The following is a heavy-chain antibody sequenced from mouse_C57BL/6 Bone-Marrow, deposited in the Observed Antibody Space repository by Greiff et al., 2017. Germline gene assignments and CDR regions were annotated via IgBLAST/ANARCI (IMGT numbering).Heavy chain of an antibody. J-gene: IGHJ4*01. D-gene: IGHD2-12*01. CDR3: ARAYYKGEDY. CDR2: IHPNSGSI. V-gene: IGHV1-64*01. Sequence: QVQLQQPGAELVKPGASVKLSCKASGYTFTSYWMHWVKQRPGQGLEWIGMIHPNSGSINYNEKFKSKATLTVDKSSSTAYMQLSSLTSEDSAVYYCARAYYKGEDYWGQGTSVTVSS. CDR1: GYTFTSYW.